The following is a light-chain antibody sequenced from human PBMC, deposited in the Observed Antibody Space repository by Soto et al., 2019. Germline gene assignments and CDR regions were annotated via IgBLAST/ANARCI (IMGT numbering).Light chain of an antibody. CDR2: QVT. CDR1: NSDIGAYNY. Sequence: QSVLTQPPSASGSPGQSVTISCTGTNSDIGAYNYVSWYRQYPDKAPKLLVYQVTKRPSGVPDRFSGSKSGNTSALTVSGLQAEDEAVYYFSSYEGRLVVFGGGTKLTFL. CDR3: SSYEGRLVV. V-gene: IGLV2-8*01. J-gene: IGLJ2*01.